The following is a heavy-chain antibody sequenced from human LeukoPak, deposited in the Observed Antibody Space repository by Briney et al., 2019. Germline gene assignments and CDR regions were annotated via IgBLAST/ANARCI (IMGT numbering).Heavy chain of an antibody. CDR2: ISGSGAST. Sequence: PGGSLRLSCAASGFSFTTYAMSWVRQAPGKGLEWISTISGSGASTYYADSVKGRFIISRDNSENTFYLQMSSLRAEDAAVYYCAKDRPHSSSWYYFDYWGQGTLVTVSS. CDR3: AKDRPHSSSWYYFDY. V-gene: IGHV3-23*01. CDR1: GFSFTTYA. J-gene: IGHJ4*02. D-gene: IGHD6-13*01.